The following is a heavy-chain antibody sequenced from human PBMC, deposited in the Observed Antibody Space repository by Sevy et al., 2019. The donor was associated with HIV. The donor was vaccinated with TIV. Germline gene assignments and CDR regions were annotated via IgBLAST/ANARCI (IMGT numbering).Heavy chain of an antibody. CDR3: VNGISARLDY. CDR2: FYYSGRT. D-gene: IGHD6-6*01. Sequence: SETLSLTCTVSGDSISGYYWSWIRQPPGKGLEWIGYFYYSGRTNYSPSLKSRATISVDTSKNQISLTLTSVTAADTAIYYCVNGISARLDYWGQGTLVTVSS. V-gene: IGHV4-59*01. CDR1: GDSISGYY. J-gene: IGHJ4*02.